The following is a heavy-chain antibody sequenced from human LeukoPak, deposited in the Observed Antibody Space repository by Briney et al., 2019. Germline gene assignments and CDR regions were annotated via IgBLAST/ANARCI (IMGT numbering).Heavy chain of an antibody. CDR3: ARGKIVAPPPFDY. V-gene: IGHV4-61*02. J-gene: IGHJ4*02. CDR2: IYTSGST. D-gene: IGHD3-22*01. Sequence: SETLSLTCTVSGGSISSGSYYWSWIRQPAGKGLEWIGRIYTSGSTNYNPSLKSRVTISVDTYKNQFSLKLSSVTAADTAVYYCARGKIVAPPPFDYWGQGTLVTVSS. CDR1: GGSISSGSYY.